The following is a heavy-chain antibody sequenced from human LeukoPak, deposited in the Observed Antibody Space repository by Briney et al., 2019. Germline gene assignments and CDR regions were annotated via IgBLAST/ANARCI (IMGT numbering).Heavy chain of an antibody. J-gene: IGHJ4*02. V-gene: IGHV1-69*05. Sequence: ASVKVSCKASGGTFSSYAISWVRQAPGQGLEWMGRIIPIFGTANYAQKFQGRVTITTDESTSTAYMELSSLKSEDTAVYYCARDLGGGPTDYWGQGTLVTVSS. CDR1: GGTFSSYA. CDR3: ARDLGGGPTDY. CDR2: IIPIFGTA. D-gene: IGHD2-15*01.